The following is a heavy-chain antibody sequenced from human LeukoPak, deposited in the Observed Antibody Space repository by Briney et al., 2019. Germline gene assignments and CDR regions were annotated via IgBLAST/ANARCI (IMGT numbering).Heavy chain of an antibody. CDR3: ARLPIVPTAIPWFDP. D-gene: IGHD2-21*02. CDR2: ISSSSSYI. J-gene: IGHJ5*02. CDR1: GFTFNSYS. Sequence: GGSLRLSCAASGFTFNSYSMNWVRQAPGKGLEWVSSISSSSSYIYYADSVEGRFTISRDNAKNSLYLQMNSLRAEDTAIYYCARLPIVPTAIPWFDPWGQGTLVTVSS. V-gene: IGHV3-21*01.